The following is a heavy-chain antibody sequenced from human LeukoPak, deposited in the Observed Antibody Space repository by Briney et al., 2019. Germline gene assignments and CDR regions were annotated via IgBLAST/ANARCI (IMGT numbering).Heavy chain of an antibody. CDR3: ARGKLRYFDWLPLPDY. CDR2: IYYSGST. V-gene: IGHV4-59*01. J-gene: IGHJ4*02. CDR1: GGSISSYY. Sequence: PSETLSLTCTVSGGSISSYYWSWIRQPPGKGLEWIGYIYYSGSTNYNPSLKSRVTISVDTSKNQFSLKLSSVTAADTAVYYRARGKLRYFDWLPLPDYWGQGTLVTVSS. D-gene: IGHD3-9*01.